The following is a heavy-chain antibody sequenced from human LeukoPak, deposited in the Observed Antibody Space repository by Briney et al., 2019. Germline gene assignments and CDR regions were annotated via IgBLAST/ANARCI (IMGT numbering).Heavy chain of an antibody. CDR1: GFTFSSYS. D-gene: IGHD6-19*01. CDR2: ISSSSSYI. V-gene: IGHV3-21*01. J-gene: IGHJ3*02. Sequence: GGSLRLSCAASGFTFSSYSMNWVRQAPGKGLEWVSSISSSSSYIYYADSVKGRFTISGDNAKNSLYLQMNSLRAEDTAVYYCARAERGSGWYYSAFDIWGQGTMVTVSS. CDR3: ARAERGSGWYYSAFDI.